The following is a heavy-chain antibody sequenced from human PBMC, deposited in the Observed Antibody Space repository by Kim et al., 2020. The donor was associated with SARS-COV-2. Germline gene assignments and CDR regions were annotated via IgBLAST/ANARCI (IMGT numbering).Heavy chain of an antibody. CDR1: GFTFSSYG. D-gene: IGHD4-17*01. Sequence: GGSLRLSCAASGFTFSSYGMHWVRQAPGKGLEWVAVISYDGSNKYYADSVKGRFTISRDNSKNTLYLQMNSLRAEDTAVYYCAKGDFTVTTPDYWGQGTLFTVSS. J-gene: IGHJ4*02. CDR2: ISYDGSNK. V-gene: IGHV3-30*18. CDR3: AKGDFTVTTPDY.